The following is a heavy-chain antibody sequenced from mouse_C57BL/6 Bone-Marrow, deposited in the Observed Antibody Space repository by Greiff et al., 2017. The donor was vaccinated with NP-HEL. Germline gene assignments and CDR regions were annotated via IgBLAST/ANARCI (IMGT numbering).Heavy chain of an antibody. CDR1: GYTFTSYW. V-gene: IGHV1-69*01. Sequence: QVQLQQPGAELVMPGASVKLSCKASGYTFTSYWMHWVKQRPGQGLEWIGEIDPSDSYTNYNQKFKGKSTLTVDKSSSTAYMQLSSLTSEDSAVYYCAREAWSYAMDYGGQGTSVTVSS. J-gene: IGHJ4*01. CDR2: IDPSDSYT. CDR3: AREAWSYAMDY.